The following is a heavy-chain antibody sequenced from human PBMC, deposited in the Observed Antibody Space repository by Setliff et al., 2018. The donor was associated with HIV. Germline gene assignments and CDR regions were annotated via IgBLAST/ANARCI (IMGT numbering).Heavy chain of an antibody. CDR3: ARLMITFGGVVSPQNAFDI. V-gene: IGHV5-51*01. CDR2: IYPGDSDT. CDR1: GYSFTSYW. J-gene: IGHJ3*02. D-gene: IGHD3-16*01. Sequence: GESLTISCKGSGYSFTSYWIGWVRQMPGKGLEWMGIIYPGDSDTRYSPSFQGQVTISADKSISTAYLQWSSLKASDTAMYYCARLMITFGGVVSPQNAFDIWGQGTMVTVSS.